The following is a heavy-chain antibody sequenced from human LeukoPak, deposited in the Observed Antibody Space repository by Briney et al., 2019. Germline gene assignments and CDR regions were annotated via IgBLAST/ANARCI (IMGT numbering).Heavy chain of an antibody. D-gene: IGHD1-26*01. Sequence: SETLSLTCTDSGYSISSGYYWGWIRQPPGKGLEWIGSIYHSGSTYYNPSLKSRVTISVDTSKNQFSLKLSSVTAADTAVYYCARESGSYFDYWGQGTLVTVSS. J-gene: IGHJ4*02. V-gene: IGHV4-38-2*02. CDR1: GYSISSGYY. CDR2: IYHSGST. CDR3: ARESGSYFDY.